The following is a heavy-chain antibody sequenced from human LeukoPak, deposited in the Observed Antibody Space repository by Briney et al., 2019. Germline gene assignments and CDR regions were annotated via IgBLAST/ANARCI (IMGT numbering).Heavy chain of an antibody. J-gene: IGHJ4*02. V-gene: IGHV3-7*01. CDR2: IKDDGSGI. CDR1: GFTLRTDW. Sequence: PTGRSLRPSCVASGFTLRTDWISWVRHDPGKGPEWVASIKDDGSGISYVDSVRGRFTISRDNAKNSLYLQMNSLRAEDTAVYYCAREWNWGQGSLVTVSS. CDR3: AREWN.